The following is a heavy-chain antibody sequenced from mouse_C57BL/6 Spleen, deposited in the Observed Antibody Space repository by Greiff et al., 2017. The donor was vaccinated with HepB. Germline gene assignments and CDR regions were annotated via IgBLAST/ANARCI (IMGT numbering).Heavy chain of an antibody. D-gene: IGHD1-1*01. CDR2: ISDGGSYT. CDR1: GFTFSSYA. V-gene: IGHV5-4*01. CDR3: AREGYYGSSRGAMDY. J-gene: IGHJ4*01. Sequence: DVHLVESGGGLVKPGGSLKLSCAASGFTFSSYAMSWVRQTPEKRLEWVATISDGGSYTYYPDNVKGRFTISRDNAKNNLYLQMSHLKSEDTAMYYCAREGYYGSSRGAMDYWGQGTSVTVSS.